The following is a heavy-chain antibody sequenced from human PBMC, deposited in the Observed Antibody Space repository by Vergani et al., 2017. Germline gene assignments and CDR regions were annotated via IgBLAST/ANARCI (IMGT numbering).Heavy chain of an antibody. CDR2: IDPSDSYT. CDR1: GYSFTSYW. CDR3: ARLRRVLRFLEEVEP. J-gene: IGHJ5*02. V-gene: IGHV5-10-1*03. D-gene: IGHD3-3*01. Sequence: EVQLVQSGAEVKKPGESLRISCKGSGYSFTSYWISWVRQMPGKGLEWMGRIDPSDSYTNYSPSFQGHVTISADKSISTAYLQWSSLKASDTAMYYCARLRRVLRFLEEVEPWGQGTLVTVSS.